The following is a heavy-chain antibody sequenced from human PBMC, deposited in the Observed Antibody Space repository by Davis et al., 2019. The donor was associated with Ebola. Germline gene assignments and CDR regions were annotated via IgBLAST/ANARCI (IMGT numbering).Heavy chain of an antibody. D-gene: IGHD6-19*01. V-gene: IGHV3-23*01. CDR3: AKGVAVAGYYYYYGMDV. J-gene: IGHJ6*02. CDR1: GFTFSSYA. Sequence: GESLKISCVASGFTFSSYAMSWVRQAPGKGLEWVSAISGSGGSTYYADSVKGRFTISRDNSKNTLYLQMNSLRAEDTAVYYCAKGVAVAGYYYYYGMDVWGQGTTVTVSS. CDR2: ISGSGGST.